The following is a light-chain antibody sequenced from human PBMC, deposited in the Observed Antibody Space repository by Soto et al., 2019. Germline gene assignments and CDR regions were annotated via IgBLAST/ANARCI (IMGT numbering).Light chain of an antibody. CDR1: NIGNKR. CDR3: QVWDIMTDNDV. CDR2: YDS. V-gene: IGLV3-21*04. Sequence: SYELTQPPSVSVAPEKTATITCGGNNIGNKRVHWYRQKPGQAPVLLISYDSDRPSGIPERFSGSNSENTATLTISRVEAGDEGGYYCQVWDIMTDNDVFGSGTKVTVL. J-gene: IGLJ1*01.